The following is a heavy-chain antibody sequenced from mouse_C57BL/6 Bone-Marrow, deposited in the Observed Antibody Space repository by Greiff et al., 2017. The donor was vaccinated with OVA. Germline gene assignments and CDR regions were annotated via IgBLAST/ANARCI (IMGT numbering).Heavy chain of an antibody. CDR2: IHPNSGST. Sequence: QVQLQQPGAELVKPGASVKLSCKASGYTFTSYWMHWVKQRPGQGLEWIGMIHPNSGSTNYNEKFKSKATLTVDKPSSTAYMQLSSLTSEDSAVYYCGRAPGLLLPFDDWGQGTTLTVSS. CDR1: GYTFTSYW. V-gene: IGHV1-64*01. J-gene: IGHJ2*01. CDR3: GRAPGLLLPFDD. D-gene: IGHD1-1*01.